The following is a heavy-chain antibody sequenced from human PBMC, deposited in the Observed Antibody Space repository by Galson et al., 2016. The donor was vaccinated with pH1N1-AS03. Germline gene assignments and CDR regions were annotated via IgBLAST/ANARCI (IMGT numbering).Heavy chain of an antibody. CDR1: GFTFRSFG. CDR2: IWYDGSKE. CDR3: ARPAHDFGRPYHMDV. D-gene: IGHD3/OR15-3a*01. Sequence: SLRLSCAASGFTFRSFGMHWVRQAPGRGLEWVAVIWYDGSKEEYADSVKGQFTISRDNSKNTLFLQMTSRGVEDTAVYYCARPAHDFGRPYHMDVWGQGTTVTVSS. J-gene: IGHJ6*02. V-gene: IGHV3-33*01.